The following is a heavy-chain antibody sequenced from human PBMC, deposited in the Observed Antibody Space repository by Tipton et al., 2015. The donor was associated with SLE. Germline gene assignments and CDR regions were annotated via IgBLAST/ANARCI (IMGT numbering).Heavy chain of an antibody. CDR3: ARGGGAFDI. Sequence: SLRLSCAASGFTFSSCEMSWVRQAPGKGLEWVSYISSLGSTIYYADSMKGRFTISRDNAKNSLFLQMNSLRAEDTAVYYCARGGGAFDIWGQGTMVTVSS. CDR1: GFTFSSCE. V-gene: IGHV3-48*03. J-gene: IGHJ3*02. CDR2: ISSLGSTI. D-gene: IGHD3-16*01.